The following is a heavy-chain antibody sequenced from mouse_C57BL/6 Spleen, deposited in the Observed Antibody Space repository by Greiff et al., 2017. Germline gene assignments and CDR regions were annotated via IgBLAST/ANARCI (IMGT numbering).Heavy chain of an antibody. J-gene: IGHJ1*03. CDR1: GYTFTSYW. V-gene: IGHV1-69*01. CDR3: ARNYGYDVGYFDV. CDR2: IDPSDSYT. D-gene: IGHD2-2*01. Sequence: QVQLQQPGAELVMPGASVKLSCKASGYTFTSYWMHWVKQRPGQGLEWIGEIDPSDSYTNYNQKFKGKSTLTVDKSSSPAYMQLSSLTSEDSAVYYCARNYGYDVGYFDVWGTGTTVTVSS.